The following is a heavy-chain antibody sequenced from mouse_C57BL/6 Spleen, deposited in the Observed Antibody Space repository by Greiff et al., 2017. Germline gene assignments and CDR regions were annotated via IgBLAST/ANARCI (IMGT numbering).Heavy chain of an antibody. V-gene: IGHV1-52*01. J-gene: IGHJ2*01. D-gene: IGHD2-14*01. CDR1: GYTFTSYW. CDR3: ARLGRRGYDLDY. CDR2: IDPSDSET. Sequence: QVQLQQPGAELVRPGSSVKLSCKASGYTFTSYWMHWVKQRPIQGLEWIGNIDPSDSETHYNQKFKDKATLTVDKSSSTAYMQLRSLTSEDSAVYYCARLGRRGYDLDYWGQGTTLTVSS.